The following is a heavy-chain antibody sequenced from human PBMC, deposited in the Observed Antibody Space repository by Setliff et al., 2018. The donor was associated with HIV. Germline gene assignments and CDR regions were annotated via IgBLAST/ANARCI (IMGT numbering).Heavy chain of an antibody. D-gene: IGHD1-7*01. CDR2: MNPASGST. V-gene: IGHV1-8*01. J-gene: IGHJ6*03. CDR1: GYTFISFD. Sequence: ASVKVSCKASGYTFISFDINWVRQATGQGPEWMGWMNPASGSTGYAQKFQGRVTMTRNASMSTAYMELSGLRSGDTAVYYCSRGHRWNYGGRYYCYMDVWGRGTTVTVSS. CDR3: SRGHRWNYGGRYYCYMDV.